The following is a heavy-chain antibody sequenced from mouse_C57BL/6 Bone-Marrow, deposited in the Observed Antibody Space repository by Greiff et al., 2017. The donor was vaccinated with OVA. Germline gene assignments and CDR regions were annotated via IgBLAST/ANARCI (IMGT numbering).Heavy chain of an antibody. V-gene: IGHV1-64*01. CDR1: GYTFTSYW. J-gene: IGHJ1*03. D-gene: IGHD3-2*02. Sequence: VQLQQPGAELVKPGASVKLSCKASGYTFTSYWMHWVKQRPGQGLEWIGMIHPNSGSTNYNEKFKSKATLTVDKSSSTAYMQLSSLTSEASAVYYCARWVTAQALWYFDVWGTGTTVTVSS. CDR2: IHPNSGST. CDR3: ARWVTAQALWYFDV.